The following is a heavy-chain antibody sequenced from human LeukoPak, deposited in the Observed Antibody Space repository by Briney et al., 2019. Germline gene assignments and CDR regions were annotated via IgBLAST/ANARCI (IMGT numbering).Heavy chain of an antibody. CDR3: ARGYRIADAFDF. D-gene: IGHD2-21*01. CDR1: GFAFSNSL. CDR2: VNDDGSSI. J-gene: IGHJ3*01. Sequence: GASLRLSCAASGFAFSNSLMHWVRQAPGKGLVLVSRVNDDGSSISYADSVKGRFTISRDNAKNTLFLQMNSLRAEDTAVYYCARGYRIADAFDFWGQGTMVTVSS. V-gene: IGHV3-74*01.